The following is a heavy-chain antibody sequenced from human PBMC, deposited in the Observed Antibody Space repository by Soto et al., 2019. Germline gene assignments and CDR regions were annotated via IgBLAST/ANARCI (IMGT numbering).Heavy chain of an antibody. D-gene: IGHD6-25*01. CDR1: GIMSSGYG. Sequence: QEQVVQSGPAMKEPGSSVKVSCRASGIMSSGYGFSWVRQAPGQGLEWVGMINPILDSTHYAQNLQGRVSLSVDKSRDTAYLEVSSLRLEDTAIYFCATMKRARLDFWGRGTVVTVSS. J-gene: IGHJ4*02. V-gene: IGHV1-69*09. CDR2: INPILDST. CDR3: ATMKRARLDF.